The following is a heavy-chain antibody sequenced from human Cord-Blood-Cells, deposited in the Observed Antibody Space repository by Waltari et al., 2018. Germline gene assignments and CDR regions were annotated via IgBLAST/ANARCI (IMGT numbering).Heavy chain of an antibody. CDR2: IIPILGTA. J-gene: IGHJ4*02. CDR1: GGTFSSYA. Sequence: QVQLVQSGAEVKKPGSSVKVSCKASGGTFSSYAISWVRQAPGQGLEWMGGIIPILGTANYAQKFQGRVTITADESTSTAYMELSSLRSEDTAVYYCARDRGRAAAGPTPFDYWGQGTLVTVSS. CDR3: ARDRGRAAAGPTPFDY. V-gene: IGHV1-69*01. D-gene: IGHD6-13*01.